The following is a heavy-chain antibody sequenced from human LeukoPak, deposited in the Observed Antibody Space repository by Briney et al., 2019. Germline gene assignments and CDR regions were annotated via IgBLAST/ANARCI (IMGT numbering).Heavy chain of an antibody. Sequence: GGSLRLSCAASGFTFSRYWMSWVRQAPGKGLEWVAKIRQDGSEKHYVDSVKGRFTISRDNAKNAVYLQMNSLRAEDTAVYYCARSWVSGDCSGGSCYGYYGMDVWGQGTTVTVSS. CDR2: IRQDGSEK. D-gene: IGHD2-15*01. J-gene: IGHJ6*02. CDR1: GFTFSRYW. CDR3: ARSWVSGDCSGGSCYGYYGMDV. V-gene: IGHV3-7*01.